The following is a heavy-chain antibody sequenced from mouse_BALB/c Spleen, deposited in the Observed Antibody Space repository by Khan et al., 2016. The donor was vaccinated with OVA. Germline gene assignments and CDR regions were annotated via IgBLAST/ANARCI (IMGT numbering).Heavy chain of an antibody. J-gene: IGHJ3*01. Sequence: QVQLQQSGTELVRPGVSVKISCKGSGYTFTDYAMHWVKQSHAKSLEWIGVISTYYGDVTYNQKFKGKATMTVDKSSSTAYMELARLTSEDSANYYCARGSDEYRFAYWGQGTLVTVSA. CDR3: ARGSDEYRFAY. CDR1: GYTFTDYA. D-gene: IGHD2-10*02. V-gene: IGHV1S137*01. CDR2: ISTYYGDV.